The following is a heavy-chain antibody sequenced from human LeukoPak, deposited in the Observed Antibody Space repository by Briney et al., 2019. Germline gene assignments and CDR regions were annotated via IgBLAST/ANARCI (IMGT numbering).Heavy chain of an antibody. Sequence: GGSLRLSCAASGFTVSSNYMSWVRQAPGKGLEWVLVIYSGGSTYYADSVKGRFIISRDKSKNTLYLHMNSLRAEDTAVYYCARATHWYFDLWGRGTLVTVSS. V-gene: IGHV3-66*01. CDR3: ARATHWYFDL. CDR1: GFTVSSNY. J-gene: IGHJ2*01. CDR2: IYSGGST.